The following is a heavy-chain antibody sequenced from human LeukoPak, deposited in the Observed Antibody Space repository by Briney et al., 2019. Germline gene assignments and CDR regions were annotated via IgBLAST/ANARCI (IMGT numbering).Heavy chain of an antibody. Sequence: SETLSLTCTVSGYSISSGYYWGWIRQPPGKGLEWIGSIYHSGSTYYNPSLKSRVTISVDTSKNQFSLKLSSVTAADTAVYYCARGPRGVATIWYYYYYYMDVWGKGTTVTVSS. CDR2: IYHSGST. CDR1: GYSISSGYY. V-gene: IGHV4-38-2*02. J-gene: IGHJ6*03. CDR3: ARGPRGVATIWYYYYYYMDV. D-gene: IGHD5-12*01.